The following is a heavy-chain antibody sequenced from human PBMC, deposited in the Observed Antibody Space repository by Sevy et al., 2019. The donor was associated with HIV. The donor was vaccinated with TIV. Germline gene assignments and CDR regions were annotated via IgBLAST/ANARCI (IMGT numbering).Heavy chain of an antibody. CDR2: INPNSGNT. CDR1: GYTFTGQY. CDR3: SRDLRLRGYSYGCFDY. Sequence: ASVKVSCKASGYTFTGQYIHWVRQAPGQGLEWMGWINPNSGNTNYAQEFQGRVTMTRDTSISTGYMELSGLKSDDTGVYYCSRDLRLRGYSYGCFDYWGQGTLVTVSS. J-gene: IGHJ4*02. D-gene: IGHD5-18*01. V-gene: IGHV1-2*02.